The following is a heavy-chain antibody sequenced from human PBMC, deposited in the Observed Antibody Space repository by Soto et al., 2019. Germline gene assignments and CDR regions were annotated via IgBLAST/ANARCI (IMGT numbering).Heavy chain of an antibody. CDR1: GFTFSSYS. CDR3: ARGSTGISSESYWYFDL. V-gene: IGHV3-21*01. CDR2: ISSSSYI. D-gene: IGHD3-10*01. Sequence: GGSLRLSCAASGFTFSSYSMNWVRQAPGKGLEWVSSISSSSYIYYADSVKGRFTISRDNAKNSLYLQMNSLRAEDTAVYYCARGSTGISSESYWYFDLWGRGTLVTVSS. J-gene: IGHJ2*01.